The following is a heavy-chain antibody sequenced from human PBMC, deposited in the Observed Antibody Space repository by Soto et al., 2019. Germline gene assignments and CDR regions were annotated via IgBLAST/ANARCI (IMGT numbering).Heavy chain of an antibody. D-gene: IGHD6-19*01. CDR1: GGSISSSSYY. CDR2: IYYSGST. Sequence: PSETLSLTCTVSGGSISSSSYYWGWIRQPPGKGLEWIGSIYYSGSTYYNPSLKSRVTISVDTSKNQFSLKLSPVTAADTAVYYCARHRRSRGWDNFDYWGQGTLFTVSS. CDR3: ARHRRSRGWDNFDY. V-gene: IGHV4-39*01. J-gene: IGHJ4*02.